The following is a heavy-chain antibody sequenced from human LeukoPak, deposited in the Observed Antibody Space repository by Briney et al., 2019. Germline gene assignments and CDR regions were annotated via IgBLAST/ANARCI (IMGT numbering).Heavy chain of an antibody. D-gene: IGHD3-22*01. CDR3: AKDLITMIVVVIIFEY. Sequence: GGSLRLSCAASGFTFSSYAMSWVRQAPGKGLEWVSAISGSGGSTYYADSVKGRFTISRDNSKNTLYLQMNSLRAEDTAVYYCAKDLITMIVVVIIFEYWGQGTLVTVSS. V-gene: IGHV3-23*01. CDR2: ISGSGGST. CDR1: GFTFSSYA. J-gene: IGHJ4*02.